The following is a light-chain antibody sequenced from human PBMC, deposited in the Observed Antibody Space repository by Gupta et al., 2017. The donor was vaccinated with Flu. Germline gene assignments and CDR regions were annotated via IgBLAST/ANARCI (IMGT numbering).Light chain of an antibody. CDR2: TAT. J-gene: IGKJ4*01. Sequence: DIQMTQSPSSLSASVGDRVTIPCQSSQYISYYLNWYQQKPGRAPRLLVYTATKLYTGVPSRFSGSGSGTDFTLTISSLEPEDFATYYCQQSNNISVITFGGGTKVE. CDR1: QYISYY. CDR3: QQSNNISVIT. V-gene: IGKV1-39*01.